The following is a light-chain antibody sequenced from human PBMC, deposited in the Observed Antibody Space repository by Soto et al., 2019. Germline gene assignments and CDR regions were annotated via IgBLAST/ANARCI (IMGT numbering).Light chain of an antibody. Sequence: DLQMTQSPSSLSASVGDRVTITCRASQSISTFLNWYQQKPGKAPKLLIYAASNLQSGVPSRFSCSGSGTSFTLTISSLQPEDFATYYCQQSFTTLLFTFGPGTKVDIK. V-gene: IGKV1-39*01. CDR2: AAS. CDR1: QSISTF. J-gene: IGKJ3*01. CDR3: QQSFTTLLFT.